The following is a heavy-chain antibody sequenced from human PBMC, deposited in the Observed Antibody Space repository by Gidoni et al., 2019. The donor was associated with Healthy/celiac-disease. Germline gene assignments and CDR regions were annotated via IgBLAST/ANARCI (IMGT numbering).Heavy chain of an antibody. J-gene: IGHJ6*02. D-gene: IGHD6-19*01. CDR3: ASSLGSMAGTYYYYGMDV. Sequence: EVQLLESGGGLVQPGGSLRLSCAASGFTFSRYAMSWVRQAPGKGLEWVSAISGSGGSTYYADSVKGRFTIYRDNSKNTLYLQMNSLRAEDTAVYYCASSLGSMAGTYYYYGMDVWGQGTTVTVSS. V-gene: IGHV3-23*01. CDR1: GFTFSRYA. CDR2: ISGSGGST.